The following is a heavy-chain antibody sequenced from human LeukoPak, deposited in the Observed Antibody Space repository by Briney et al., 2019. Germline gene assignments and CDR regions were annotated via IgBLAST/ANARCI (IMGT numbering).Heavy chain of an antibody. V-gene: IGHV1-8*01. CDR2: MNPNTGRT. CDR1: RCTFTSYD. Sequence: GASVKVSCKASRCTFTSYDINWVREAAGHGLEWMGWMNPNTGRTGYAQKFQGRITMTRDTSINTAYMELTNLRSEDTAIYYCARLSQTPDYYTLGGYYYLGYWGQGTPVTVSS. CDR3: ARLSQTPDYYTLGGYYYLGY. D-gene: IGHD3-10*01. J-gene: IGHJ4*02.